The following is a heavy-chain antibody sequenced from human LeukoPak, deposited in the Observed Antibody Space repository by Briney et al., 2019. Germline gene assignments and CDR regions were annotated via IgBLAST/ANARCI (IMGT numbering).Heavy chain of an antibody. CDR2: ISGSGGST. J-gene: IGHJ4*02. V-gene: IGHV3-23*01. D-gene: IGHD6-6*01. CDR1: GFTFSSYA. Sequence: GRSLRLSCAASGFTFSSYAMSWVRQAPGKGLEWVSAISGSGGSTYYADSVKGRFTISRDNSKNTLYLQMNSPRAEDTAVYYCAKLKEYSSSAFDYWGQGTLVTVSS. CDR3: AKLKEYSSSAFDY.